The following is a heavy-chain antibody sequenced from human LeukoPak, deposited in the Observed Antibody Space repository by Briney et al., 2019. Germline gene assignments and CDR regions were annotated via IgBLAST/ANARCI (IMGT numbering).Heavy chain of an antibody. Sequence: GGSLRLSCAASGFTFSNYGMHWVRQAPGKGLESVAVISYDGSNEYYADSVKGRFTISRDTSKNTLYLQMNSLRAEDTALYYCARKFLTGRLIDYWGQGTLVTVSS. D-gene: IGHD7-27*01. J-gene: IGHJ4*02. CDR3: ARKFLTGRLIDY. CDR1: GFTFSNYG. CDR2: ISYDGSNE. V-gene: IGHV3-30*03.